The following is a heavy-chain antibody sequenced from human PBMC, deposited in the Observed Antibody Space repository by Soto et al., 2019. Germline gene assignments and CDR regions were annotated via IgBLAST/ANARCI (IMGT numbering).Heavy chain of an antibody. CDR2: VSASDGST. CDR3: AKDKSMGAGSYSYFDS. D-gene: IGHD1-26*01. CDR1: GFTFSSYA. J-gene: IGHJ4*02. Sequence: EVRLLESGGGLVQPGGSLRLSCAASGFTFSSYAMSWVRQAPGKGLEWVSFVSASDGSTYYADSVKGRFTISRDNSKNTLYLQINSLRAEDTAIYYCAKDKSMGAGSYSYFDSWGQGTLVTVSS. V-gene: IGHV3-23*01.